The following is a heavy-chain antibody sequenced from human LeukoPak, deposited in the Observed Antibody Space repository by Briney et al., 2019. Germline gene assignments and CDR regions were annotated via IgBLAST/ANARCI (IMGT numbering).Heavy chain of an antibody. Sequence: QSGGSLRLSCAASGFTFSNYAMHWVRQAPGKGLEWVAVTTYHGSKKYYANSVKGRFSISRDNSENTVYLQMNSLRTDDTAVYYCARKADDPSGYAPSLAHWGQGTLVTVSS. D-gene: IGHD5-12*01. CDR3: ARKADDPSGYAPSLAH. CDR2: TTYHGSKK. CDR1: GFTFSNYA. J-gene: IGHJ4*02. V-gene: IGHV3-30-3*01.